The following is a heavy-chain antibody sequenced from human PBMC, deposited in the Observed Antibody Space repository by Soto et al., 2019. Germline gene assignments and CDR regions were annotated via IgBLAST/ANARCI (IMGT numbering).Heavy chain of an antibody. CDR2: ISISGGVT. J-gene: IGHJ4*02. V-gene: IGHV3-23*01. D-gene: IGHD3-10*01. CDR1: GFTFSSYD. Sequence: LRLSCAASGFTFSSYDMTWVRQAPGKGLEWVSGISISGGVTYYADSVKGRFTISRDNSKNTLYLQMNNLRAEDTAIYYCAKSYLRGNYFDYWGQGTLVTSPQ. CDR3: AKSYLRGNYFDY.